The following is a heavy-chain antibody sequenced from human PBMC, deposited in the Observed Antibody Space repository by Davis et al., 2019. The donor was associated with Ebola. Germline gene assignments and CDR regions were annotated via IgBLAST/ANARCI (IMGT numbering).Heavy chain of an antibody. V-gene: IGHV3-66*01. CDR1: GFTVSSNY. CDR2: IYSGGST. J-gene: IGHJ4*02. CDR3: ARGGYSYGYLGA. Sequence: GESLKISCAASGFTVSSNYMSWVRQAPGKGLEWVSVIYSGGSTYYADSVKGRFTISRDNSKNTLYLQMNSLRAEDTAVYYCARGGYSYGYLGAWGQGTLVTVSS. D-gene: IGHD5-18*01.